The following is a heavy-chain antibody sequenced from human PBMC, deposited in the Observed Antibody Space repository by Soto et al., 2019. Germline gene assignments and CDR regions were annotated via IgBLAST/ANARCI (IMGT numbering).Heavy chain of an antibody. D-gene: IGHD1-26*01. CDR3: AGSSDDGRDN. CDR1: GFSLSDYS. Sequence: EVHLVESGGGLVKPGGSMRLSCSASGFSLSDYSMNWIRQAPGKGLEWVASISSSSSFIYYAESMKGRFTISRDNAKNSLYLQMNSLSAEDTAVYYCAGSSDDGRDNWGQGTLVTVSS. V-gene: IGHV3-21*01. J-gene: IGHJ4*02. CDR2: ISSSSSFI.